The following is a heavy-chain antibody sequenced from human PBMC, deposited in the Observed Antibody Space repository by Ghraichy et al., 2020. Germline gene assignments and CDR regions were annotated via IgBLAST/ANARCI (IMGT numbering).Heavy chain of an antibody. D-gene: IGHD6-13*01. Sequence: GGSLRLSCAASGFTVSSSYMTWVRQAPGKGLEWVSIIYSGGSTYYADSVKGRFTISRDNSKNTLYLQMNSPRAEDTAVYYCARGVATTGSLFDYWGQGTLVTVSS. CDR1: GFTVSSSY. V-gene: IGHV3-66*01. J-gene: IGHJ4*02. CDR3: ARGVATTGSLFDY. CDR2: IYSGGST.